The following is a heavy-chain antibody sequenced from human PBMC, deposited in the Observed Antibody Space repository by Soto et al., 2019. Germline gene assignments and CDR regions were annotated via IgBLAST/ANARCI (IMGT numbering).Heavy chain of an antibody. V-gene: IGHV4-34*01. CDR2: VKHSGEA. CDR1: GGFFRNYY. Sequence: GTLCLTCGVYGGFFRNYYWIWVRQPPGKGLEWLGEVKHSGEATYNPPLQSRITIALDTYNNQFSLKMTCATAAATAMYLCARAERCRKAWFDPWGQGTQVTVSS. J-gene: IGHJ5*02. CDR3: ARAERCRKAWFDP. D-gene: IGHD4-17*01.